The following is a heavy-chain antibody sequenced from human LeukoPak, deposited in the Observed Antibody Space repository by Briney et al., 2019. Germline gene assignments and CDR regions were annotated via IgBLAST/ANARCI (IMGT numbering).Heavy chain of an antibody. CDR3: ARDWGVATIFSWFDP. J-gene: IGHJ5*02. CDR1: GGSFSGYY. D-gene: IGHD5-12*01. V-gene: IGHV4-34*01. Sequence: PSETLSLTCAVYGGSFSGYYWSWIRQPPGKGLEWIGEINHSGSTNYNPSLKSRVTISVDTSKNQFSLKLSSVTAADTAVYYCARDWGVATIFSWFDPWGQGTLVTVSS. CDR2: INHSGST.